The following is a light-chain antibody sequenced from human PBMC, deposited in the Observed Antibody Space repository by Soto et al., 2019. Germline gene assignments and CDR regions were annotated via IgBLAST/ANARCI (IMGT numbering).Light chain of an antibody. J-gene: IGKJ2*01. Sequence: DIQMTQSPSSLSASVGDRVTITCRASQSISSYLNWYQQKPGKAPKLLIYAASSSQSGVPSRFSGSGSGTDFTLTISSLQPEDFATYYCQQSYSTLRGTFGQGTKLEIK. CDR3: QQSYSTLRGT. CDR2: AAS. CDR1: QSISSY. V-gene: IGKV1-39*01.